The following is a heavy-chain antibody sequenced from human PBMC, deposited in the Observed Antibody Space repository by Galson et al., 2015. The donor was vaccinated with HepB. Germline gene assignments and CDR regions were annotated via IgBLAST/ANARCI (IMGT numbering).Heavy chain of an antibody. J-gene: IGHJ4*02. D-gene: IGHD2-8*02. V-gene: IGHV3-15*01. CDR1: GFIFSNAW. CDR2: VKSKTDGGTT. CDR3: TTFQSSSGGGYPDFDY. Sequence: SLRLSCAGSGFIFSNAWMSWVRQAPGKGLEWVGRVKSKTDGGTTDYAAPVNGRFSISRDDSKTTLYLQMNSLEAEDTAVYYCTTFQSSSGGGYPDFDYWGQGTLVTVSS.